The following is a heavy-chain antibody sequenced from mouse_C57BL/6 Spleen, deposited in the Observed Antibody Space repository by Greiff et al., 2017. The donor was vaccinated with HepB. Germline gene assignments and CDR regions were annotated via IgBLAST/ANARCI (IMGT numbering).Heavy chain of an antibody. J-gene: IGHJ2*01. Sequence: VQLKQSGPVLVKPGASVKMSCKASGYTFTDYYMNWVKQSHGKSLEWIGVINPYNGGTSYNQKFKGKATLTVDSSSSTAYMELNSLTSEDSAVYYCARSGTVVAYYFDYWGQGTTLTVSS. CDR3: ARSGTVVAYYFDY. CDR1: GYTFTDYY. V-gene: IGHV1-19*01. D-gene: IGHD1-1*01. CDR2: INPYNGGT.